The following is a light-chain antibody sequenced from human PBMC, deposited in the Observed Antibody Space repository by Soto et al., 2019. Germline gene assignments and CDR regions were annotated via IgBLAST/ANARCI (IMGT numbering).Light chain of an antibody. Sequence: IPLTQSPFSLSASVGDRVTIHCRASQSINSKLNWYQQKPGEVPKLLIYAATSLQSGVPSRFSGSGSGTEFTLTISSLQPDDVAVYYCQQYYSTPGFGQGTRLEIK. CDR3: QQYYSTPG. CDR1: QSINSK. V-gene: IGKV1-39*01. J-gene: IGKJ5*01. CDR2: AAT.